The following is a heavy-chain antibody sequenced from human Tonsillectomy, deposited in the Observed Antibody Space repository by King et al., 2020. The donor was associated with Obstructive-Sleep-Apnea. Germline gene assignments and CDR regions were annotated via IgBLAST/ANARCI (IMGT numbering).Heavy chain of an antibody. V-gene: IGHV3-74*01. Sequence: VQLVESGGGLVQPGGSLRLSCAASGFTFRSYWMHWVRQAPGKGLVWVSRIKSDGSYTNYADSVKGRFTISRDNAKNTLYLQMNSLRAEDTAVYYCAREGITGHYDSSGKGAFDIWGQGTKVTVSS. CDR2: IKSDGSYT. D-gene: IGHD3-22*01. CDR1: GFTFRSYW. CDR3: AREGITGHYDSSGKGAFDI. J-gene: IGHJ3*02.